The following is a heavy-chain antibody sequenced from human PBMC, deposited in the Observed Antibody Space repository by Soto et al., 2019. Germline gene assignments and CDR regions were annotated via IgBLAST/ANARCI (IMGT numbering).Heavy chain of an antibody. V-gene: IGHV1-58*02. Sequence: SVKVSCKASGSGFISSGIQWVRQAHGQRLEWIGWIVVASGQTNYAQNFRGRVAITRDASTATAYIELTGLTSEDTAVYFCSADRPDIGVGWWVWGQGTTVTVSS. D-gene: IGHD2-15*01. CDR1: GSGFISSG. J-gene: IGHJ6*02. CDR2: IVVASGQT. CDR3: SADRPDIGVGWWV.